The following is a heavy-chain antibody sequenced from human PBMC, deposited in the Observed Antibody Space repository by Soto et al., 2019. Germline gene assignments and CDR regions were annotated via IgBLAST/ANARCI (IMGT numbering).Heavy chain of an antibody. Sequence: GGSLRLSCPASGITFATLGMNWVRQAPGKGLEWVSYISSGSGTIYYADTVKGRFTISRDNAKDSLYLQMNSLRAEDTAVYYCVTTECTNCYGFRHWSQGTLVTVSS. CDR3: VTTECTNCYGFRH. J-gene: IGHJ1*01. V-gene: IGHV3-48*01. CDR1: GITFATLG. CDR2: ISSGSGTI. D-gene: IGHD2-2*01.